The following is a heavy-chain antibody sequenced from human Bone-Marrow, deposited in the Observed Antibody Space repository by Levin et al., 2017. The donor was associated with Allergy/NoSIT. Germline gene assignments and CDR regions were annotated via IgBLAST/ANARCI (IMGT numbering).Heavy chain of an antibody. D-gene: IGHD3-10*01. CDR2: ISGSGDST. CDR1: GFTFSNYA. Sequence: GGSLRLSCAASGFTFSNYAMSWVRQAPGKGLEWVSGISGSGDSTYDGDSVKGRSTISRDNSKNTLYLQMNSLRAEDTAVYYCAKDRDFYGSGSLGNWGQGTLVTVSS. J-gene: IGHJ4*02. CDR3: AKDRDFYGSGSLGN. V-gene: IGHV3-23*01.